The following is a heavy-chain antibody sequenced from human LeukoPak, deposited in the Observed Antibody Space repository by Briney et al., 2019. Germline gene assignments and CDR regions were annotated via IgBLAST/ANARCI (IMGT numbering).Heavy chain of an antibody. CDR1: GGSISSYY. CDR3: ARVGIAARPGYMDV. D-gene: IGHD6-6*01. Sequence: SETLSLTCTVSGGSISSYYWSWIRQPPGKGLEWIGYIHYSGSTNYNPSLKSRVTISVDTSKNQFSLKLSSVTAADTAVYYCARVGIAARPGYMDVWGQGTTVTVSS. V-gene: IGHV4-59*01. J-gene: IGHJ6*03. CDR2: IHYSGST.